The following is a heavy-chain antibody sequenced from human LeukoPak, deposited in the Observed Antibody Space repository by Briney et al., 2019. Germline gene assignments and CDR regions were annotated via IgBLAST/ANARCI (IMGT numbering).Heavy chain of an antibody. CDR3: AREVGLQYHYYFDY. D-gene: IGHD4-11*01. V-gene: IGHV4-4*07. CDR2: IYTSGST. J-gene: IGHJ4*02. CDR1: GGPISSYY. Sequence: PSETLSLTCTVSGGPISSYYWSWIRQPAGKGLEWIGRIYTSGSTNYNPSLKSRVTMSVDTPKNQFSLKLSSVTAADTAVYYCAREVGLQYHYYFDYWGQGTLVTVSS.